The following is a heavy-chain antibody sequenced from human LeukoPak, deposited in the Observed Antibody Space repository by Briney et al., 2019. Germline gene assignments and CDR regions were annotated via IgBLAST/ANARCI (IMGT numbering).Heavy chain of an antibody. V-gene: IGHV3-64*01. CDR1: GFTFTNYA. Sequence: PGGSLRLSCVISGFTFTNYAIHWVRQAPGKGLECVPAVSDNGGTTYYANSVKGRFTISRDNSKNTVFLQMGSLRPEDMGVYYCARGQRTPPDYFDYWGQGTLVTVSS. CDR2: VSDNGGTT. D-gene: IGHD1-1*01. CDR3: ARGQRTPPDYFDY. J-gene: IGHJ4*02.